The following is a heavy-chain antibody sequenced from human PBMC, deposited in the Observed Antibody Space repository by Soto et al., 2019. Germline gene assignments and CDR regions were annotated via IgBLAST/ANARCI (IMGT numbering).Heavy chain of an antibody. CDR1: GFTFSSYA. CDR2: ISISSNYI. Sequence: GGSLRLSCAASGFTFSSYAMSWVRQAPGQGLEWVSSISISSNYIYYADSVKGRFTISRDNAKNSLYLQMNSLRAENTAVYYCARARLAVLGIPGFDYWGQGSLVTVSS. J-gene: IGHJ4*02. CDR3: ARARLAVLGIPGFDY. D-gene: IGHD6-19*01. V-gene: IGHV3-21*01.